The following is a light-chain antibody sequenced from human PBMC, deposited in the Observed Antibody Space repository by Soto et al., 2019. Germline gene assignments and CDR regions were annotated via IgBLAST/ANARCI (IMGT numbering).Light chain of an antibody. V-gene: IGLV2-8*01. J-gene: IGLJ1*01. CDR2: EVS. Sequence: QSALTQPPSASGSPGQSVTISCTGTSSDVGGYNYVSWYQQHPGKAPKLMIYEVSKRPSGVPDRFSGSKSGNTASLTVSGLQEQDGAFYYCRTYAWSNNPYLFGTGTKVTVL. CDR3: RTYAWSNNPYL. CDR1: SSDVGGYNY.